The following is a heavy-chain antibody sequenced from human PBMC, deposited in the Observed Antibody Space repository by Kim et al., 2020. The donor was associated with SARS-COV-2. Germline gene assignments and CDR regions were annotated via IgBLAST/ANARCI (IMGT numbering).Heavy chain of an antibody. CDR2: T. J-gene: IGHJ4*02. V-gene: IGHV1-3*01. D-gene: IGHD4-4*01. Sequence: TKNPQKVQGRVTITRDTSANTAYMDLRSLTFEDTAIYYCARDMNPTVYDYWGQGTLVTVSS. CDR3: ARDMNPTVYDY.